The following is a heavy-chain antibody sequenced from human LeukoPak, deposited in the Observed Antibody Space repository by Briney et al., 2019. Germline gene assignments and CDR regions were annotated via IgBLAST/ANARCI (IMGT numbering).Heavy chain of an antibody. CDR3: ARSTMVRGVIIAFDI. CDR2: IYTSGST. Sequence: SETLSLTCTVSGGSISSYYWSWIRQPAGKGLEWIGRIYTSGSTNYNPSLKGRVTMSVDTSKNQFSLKLSSVTAADTAVYYCARSTMVRGVIIAFDIWGQGTMVTVSS. V-gene: IGHV4-4*07. D-gene: IGHD3-10*01. J-gene: IGHJ3*02. CDR1: GGSISSYY.